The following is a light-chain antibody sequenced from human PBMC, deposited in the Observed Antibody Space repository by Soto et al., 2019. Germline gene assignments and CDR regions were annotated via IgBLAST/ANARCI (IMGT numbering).Light chain of an antibody. CDR1: SGHSSYA. CDR2: LNSDGSH. CDR3: QTWGTGIQV. Sequence: QSVLTQSPSASASLGASVKLTCTLSSGHSSYAIAWHQQQPEKGPRYLMNLNSDGSHSKGDGIPDRFSGSSFGAERYLTISSLQSEDEADYYCQTWGTGIQVFGGGTKVTVL. V-gene: IGLV4-69*01. J-gene: IGLJ2*01.